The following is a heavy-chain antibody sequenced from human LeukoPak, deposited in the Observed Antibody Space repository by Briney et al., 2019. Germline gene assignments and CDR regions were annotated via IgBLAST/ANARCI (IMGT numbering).Heavy chain of an antibody. CDR2: IYYTGMT. CDR3: ARHGRMVIMSKFSTGIDQ. Sequence: SETLSLTCTVPDGSISNYFWSWIRQPPGKGLEWIGYIYYTGMTNSNPSLKSRVTISMDTSKNQFSLNPRSVTAADTAIYYCARHGRMVIMSKFSTGIDQWGQGTLVTVSS. J-gene: IGHJ4*02. CDR1: DGSISNYF. V-gene: IGHV4-59*08. D-gene: IGHD2-8*01.